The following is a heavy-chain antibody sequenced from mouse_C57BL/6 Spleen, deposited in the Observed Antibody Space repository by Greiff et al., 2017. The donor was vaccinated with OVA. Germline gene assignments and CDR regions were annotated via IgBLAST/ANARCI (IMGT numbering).Heavy chain of an antibody. CDR2: IRNKANGYTT. Sequence: DVQLVESGGGLVQPGGSLSLSCAASGFTFTDYYMSWVRQPPGKALEWLGFIRNKANGYTTEYSASVKGRFTISRDNSQSILYLQMNALRAEDSATYYCARSLLSYAMDYWGQGTSVTVSS. J-gene: IGHJ4*01. CDR1: GFTFTDYY. CDR3: ARSLLSYAMDY. D-gene: IGHD2-10*01. V-gene: IGHV7-3*01.